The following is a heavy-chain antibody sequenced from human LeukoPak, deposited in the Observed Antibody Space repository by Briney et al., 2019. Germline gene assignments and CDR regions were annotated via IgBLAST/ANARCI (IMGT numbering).Heavy chain of an antibody. CDR2: ISAYNGNT. CDR3: ARELLWFGESSHNNWFDP. D-gene: IGHD3-10*01. Sequence: GASVKVSCKASGYTFTSYGISWVRQAPGQGLEWMGWISAYNGNTNYAQKLQGRVTMTTDTSTSTAYMELRSLRSEDTAVYYCARELLWFGESSHNNWFDPWGQGTLVTVSS. V-gene: IGHV1-18*01. J-gene: IGHJ5*02. CDR1: GYTFTSYG.